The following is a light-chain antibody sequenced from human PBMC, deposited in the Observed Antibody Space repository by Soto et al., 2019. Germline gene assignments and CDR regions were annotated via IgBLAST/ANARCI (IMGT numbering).Light chain of an antibody. Sequence: DIQMTQSPCSLSASVGDRVTITCRASESIARHLNWYQQKPGKAPKLLIYAASSLQNGVPLRFRGGGSGTDFTLTISNLQPEDFATYYCQQTYSTLSITFGQGTRLEIK. V-gene: IGKV1-39*01. CDR2: AAS. CDR3: QQTYSTLSIT. CDR1: ESIARH. J-gene: IGKJ5*01.